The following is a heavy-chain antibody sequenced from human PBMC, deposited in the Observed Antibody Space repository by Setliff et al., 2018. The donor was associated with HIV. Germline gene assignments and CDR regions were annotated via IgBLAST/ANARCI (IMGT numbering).Heavy chain of an antibody. Sequence: SETLSLTCAVYGGSFSGYYWSWLRQPPGKGLEWIGEINHSGSTNYNPSLKSRVTISVDTSKNQFSLKLSSVTSADTAVYYCARGNAYPGIQLVDYWGQGTLVTVSS. CDR3: ARGNAYPGIQLVDY. V-gene: IGHV4-34*01. CDR1: GGSFSGYY. D-gene: IGHD5-18*01. CDR2: INHSGST. J-gene: IGHJ4*02.